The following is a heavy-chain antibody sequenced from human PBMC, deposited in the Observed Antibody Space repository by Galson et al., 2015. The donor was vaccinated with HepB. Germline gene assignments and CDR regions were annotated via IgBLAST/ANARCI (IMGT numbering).Heavy chain of an antibody. J-gene: IGHJ3*01. D-gene: IGHD3-22*01. Sequence: SLRLSCAASGFTFSSYCMQWVRQAPGKGLVWVSRINSDGSSTNYADSVKGRFTNTRDNAKNMQYLRMSSVGAEETAMYYGAGGGDNSAYYWACDFWGQGTMVTVSS. CDR2: INSDGSST. CDR1: GFTFSSYC. V-gene: IGHV3-74*01. CDR3: AGGGDNSAYYWACDF.